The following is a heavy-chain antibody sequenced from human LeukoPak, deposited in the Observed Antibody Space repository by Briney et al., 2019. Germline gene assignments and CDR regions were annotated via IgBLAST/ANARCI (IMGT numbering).Heavy chain of an antibody. V-gene: IGHV4-59*08. CDR1: GASISSSY. Sequence: TSETLSLTCTVSGASISSSYWSWIRQPPGKGLEWIGYIYYSGTTNYNPSLKSRLTISAETSKNQFSLKLSSVTAADTAVYYCARRGYCSGGTCLTFDLWGQGTLVTVSS. CDR3: ARRGYCSGGTCLTFDL. D-gene: IGHD2-15*01. J-gene: IGHJ4*02. CDR2: IYYSGTT.